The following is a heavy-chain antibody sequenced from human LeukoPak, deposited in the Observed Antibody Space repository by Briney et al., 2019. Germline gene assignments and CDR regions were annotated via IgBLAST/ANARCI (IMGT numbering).Heavy chain of an antibody. CDR2: ITGSGGRT. CDR3: ASRPRADIGPLDY. CDR1: GFTFSDNA. D-gene: IGHD1-14*01. V-gene: IGHV3-23*01. Sequence: PGGSLRLSCAASGFTFSDNAMSWVRQAPGKGLGWVSSITGSGGRTYYVDSVKGRFTISRDNSKNTLYLEMNSLRADETAVYFCASRPRADIGPLDYWGQGTLVTVSS. J-gene: IGHJ4*02.